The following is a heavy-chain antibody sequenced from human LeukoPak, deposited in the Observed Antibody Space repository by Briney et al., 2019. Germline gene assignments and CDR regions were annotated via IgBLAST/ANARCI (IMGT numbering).Heavy chain of an antibody. V-gene: IGHV3-9*01. D-gene: IGHD3-10*01. CDR3: AKAIITMIRGVIAPYFDY. Sequence: PGRSLRLSCSASGFTFSSYGMNWVRQAPGKGLEWVSGISWNSGSIGYADSVKGRFTISRDNAKNSLYLQMNSLRPEDTALYYCAKAIITMIRGVIAPYFDYWGQGTLVTVTS. CDR1: GFTFSSYG. CDR2: ISWNSGSI. J-gene: IGHJ4*02.